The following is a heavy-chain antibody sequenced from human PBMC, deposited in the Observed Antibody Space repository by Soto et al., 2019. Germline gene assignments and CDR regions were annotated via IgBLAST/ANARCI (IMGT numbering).Heavy chain of an antibody. J-gene: IGHJ4*02. CDR1: GGSFSGYY. Sequence: KPSETLSLTCAVYGGSFSGYYWSWIRQPPGKGLEWIGEINHSGSTNYNPSLKSRVTISVDTSKNQFSLKLSSVTAADTAVYYCARGVLQQQLVRLTFDYWGQGTLVTVSS. CDR3: ARGVLQQQLVRLTFDY. CDR2: INHSGST. D-gene: IGHD6-13*01. V-gene: IGHV4-34*01.